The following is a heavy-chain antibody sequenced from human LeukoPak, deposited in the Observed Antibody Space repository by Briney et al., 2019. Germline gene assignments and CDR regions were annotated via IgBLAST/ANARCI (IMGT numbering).Heavy chain of an antibody. Sequence: PGGSLRLSCAASGVSVSSNYMNWVRQAPGQGLERVSVIYSGGSTYYADSVKGRFTISRDNSKNTLYLQMNSLRAEDTAVYYCARESLGGSSFDYWGQGTLVTVSS. D-gene: IGHD1-26*01. CDR2: IYSGGST. J-gene: IGHJ4*02. CDR1: GVSVSSNY. CDR3: ARESLGGSSFDY. V-gene: IGHV3-66*02.